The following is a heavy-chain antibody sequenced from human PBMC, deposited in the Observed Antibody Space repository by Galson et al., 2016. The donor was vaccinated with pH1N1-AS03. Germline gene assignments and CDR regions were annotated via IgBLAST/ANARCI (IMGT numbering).Heavy chain of an antibody. V-gene: IGHV3-21*01. CDR1: GFTFSSFS. D-gene: IGHD5-24*01. Sequence: SLRLSCAASGFTFSSFSMNWFRQTPERGLEWVAAITDSSNYIYYTESVKGRFAISRDNAKNSLYLQMNSLTGEHTAFYYCVRGWVRQFFDYWGQVTLVTVSS. CDR2: ITDSSNYI. CDR3: VRGWVRQFFDY. J-gene: IGHJ4*02.